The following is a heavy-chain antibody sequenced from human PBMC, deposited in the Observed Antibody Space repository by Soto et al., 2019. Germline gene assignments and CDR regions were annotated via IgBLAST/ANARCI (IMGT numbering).Heavy chain of an antibody. J-gene: IGHJ4*02. CDR1: GFTVSSNY. CDR2: IYSGGST. D-gene: IGHD6-6*01. CDR3: VGSSSSQFDY. V-gene: IGHV3-53*01. Sequence: PGGSLRLSCAASGFTVSSNYMSWVRQAPGKGLEWVSVIYSGGSTYYADSVKGRFTISRDNSKNTLYLQMNSLRAEDTAVYYCVGSSSSQFDYWGQGTLATVSS.